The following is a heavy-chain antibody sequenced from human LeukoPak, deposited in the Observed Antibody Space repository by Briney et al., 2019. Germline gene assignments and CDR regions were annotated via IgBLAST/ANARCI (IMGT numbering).Heavy chain of an antibody. Sequence: PGGPLRLSCAASGFTFSSYEMNWVRQAPGKGLEWVSYISSSGSTIYYADSVKGRFTISRDNAKNSLNLQMNSLRAEDTAVYYCARAEDYYYMDVWGKGTTVTVSS. CDR2: ISSSGSTI. V-gene: IGHV3-48*03. CDR3: ARAEDYYYMDV. CDR1: GFTFSSYE. J-gene: IGHJ6*03.